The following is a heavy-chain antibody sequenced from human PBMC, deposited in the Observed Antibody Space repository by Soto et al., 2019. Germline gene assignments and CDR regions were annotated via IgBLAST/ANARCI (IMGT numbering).Heavy chain of an antibody. J-gene: IGHJ6*02. CDR1: GGTFGSYA. CDR2: IIPIFGTA. D-gene: IGHD3-3*01. Sequence: GASVKVSCKASGGTFGSYAISWVRQAPGQGLEWMGGIIPIFGTANYAQKFQGRVTITADESTSTAYMELSSLRSEDTAVYYCAVSLTRFLEWLLSLVIYYGMDVWGQGTTVNVSS. V-gene: IGHV1-69*13. CDR3: AVSLTRFLEWLLSLVIYYGMDV.